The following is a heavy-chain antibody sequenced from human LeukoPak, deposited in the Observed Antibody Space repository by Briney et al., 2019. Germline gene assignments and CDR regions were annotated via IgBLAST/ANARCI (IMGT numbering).Heavy chain of an antibody. Sequence: WSVKVSCKASGGTFSSYAISWVRQAPGQGLEWMGRIIPILGIANYAQKFQGRVTITADKSTSTAYMELSSLRSEDTAVYYCARAFHDYSNYRFDYWGQGTLVTVSS. CDR2: IIPILGIA. CDR3: ARAFHDYSNYRFDY. CDR1: GGTFSSYA. D-gene: IGHD4-11*01. V-gene: IGHV1-69*04. J-gene: IGHJ4*02.